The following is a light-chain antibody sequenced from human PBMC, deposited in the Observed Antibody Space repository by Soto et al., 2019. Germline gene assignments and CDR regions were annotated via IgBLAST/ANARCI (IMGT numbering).Light chain of an antibody. CDR3: QHYNTYSP. CDR2: KTS. J-gene: IGKJ4*02. CDR1: QSITSL. V-gene: IGKV1-5*03. Sequence: DIQMTQSPSTLSASVGDRVTITCRASQSITSLLAWYQQKPGEAPKILIYKTSTLESGVPSRFSGSGSGTEFTFTINNLQPDDFASYYCQHYNTYSPFGGGTKVEIK.